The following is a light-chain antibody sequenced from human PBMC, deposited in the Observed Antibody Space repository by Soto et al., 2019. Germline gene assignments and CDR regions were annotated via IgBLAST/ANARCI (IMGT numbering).Light chain of an antibody. CDR3: QQTYSAPFT. Sequence: DIQMTQSPSSLSASVGDRVTITCRASQSISSYLNWYQQKPGKAPKLLIYAASSLQTGVPSRFSGSGSGTDFTLTIINLQPEDFATYYCQQTYSAPFTFGPGTKVDIK. CDR1: QSISSY. V-gene: IGKV1-39*01. J-gene: IGKJ3*01. CDR2: AAS.